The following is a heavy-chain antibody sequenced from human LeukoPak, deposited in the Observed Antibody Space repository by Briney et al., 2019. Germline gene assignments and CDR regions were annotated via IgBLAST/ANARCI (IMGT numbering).Heavy chain of an antibody. D-gene: IGHD5-12*01. CDR2: IYTSGST. CDR3: ARDEGTYYSGWRGRFDP. J-gene: IGHJ5*02. Sequence: SETLSLTCTVSGGSISSGSYYWNWIRQPAGKGLGWIGRIYTSGSTDYNASLKSRVTISVDTSKNQFSLKLSSVTAADTAVYHCARDEGTYYSGWRGRFDPWGQGTLVTVSS. CDR1: GGSISSGSYY. V-gene: IGHV4-61*02.